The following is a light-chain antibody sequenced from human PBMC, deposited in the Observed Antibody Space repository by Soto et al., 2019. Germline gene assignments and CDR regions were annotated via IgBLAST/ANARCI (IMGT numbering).Light chain of an antibody. V-gene: IGLV4-69*01. J-gene: IGLJ2*01. CDR1: SGHSNYA. CDR3: QTLGTGIHVV. Sequence: QPVLTQSPSASASLGASVKLTCTLSSGHSNYAIAWHQQQPDKGPRYLMNLNSDGSHIKGGGIPDRFSGSSSGAERYLTISSLQSEDEAAYYCQTLGTGIHVVFGGGTTLTVL. CDR2: LNSDGSH.